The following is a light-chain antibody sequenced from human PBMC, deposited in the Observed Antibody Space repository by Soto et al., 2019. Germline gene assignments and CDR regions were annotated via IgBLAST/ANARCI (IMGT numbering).Light chain of an antibody. J-gene: IGKJ2*01. CDR1: QSVRNKY. CDR3: QQYGSSPPYT. Sequence: EVVLTQSPGTLSLSPGERATLSCRASQSVRNKYLAGYQQKPGQAPRLLIFGSSDRATGIPDRFSGSGAGTDFTLTISRLESEDCAVYYCQQYGSSPPYTFGQGTKLEIK. CDR2: GSS. V-gene: IGKV3-20*01.